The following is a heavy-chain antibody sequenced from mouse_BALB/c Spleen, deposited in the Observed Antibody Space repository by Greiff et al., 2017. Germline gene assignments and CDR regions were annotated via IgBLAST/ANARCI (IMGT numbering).Heavy chain of an antibody. CDR2: INPSTGYT. D-gene: IGHD2-3*01. CDR3: ARGRRDGYYNYAMDY. CDR1: GYTFTSYW. Sequence: VKLQESGAELAKPGASVKMSCKASGYTFTSYWMHWVKQRPGQGLEWIGYINPSTGYTEYNQKFKDKATLTADKSSSTAYMQLSSLTSEDSAVYYCARGRRDGYYNYAMDYWGQGTSVTVSS. J-gene: IGHJ4*01. V-gene: IGHV1-7*01.